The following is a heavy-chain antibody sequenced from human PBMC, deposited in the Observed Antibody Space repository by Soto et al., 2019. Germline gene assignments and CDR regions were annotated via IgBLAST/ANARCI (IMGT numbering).Heavy chain of an antibody. D-gene: IGHD6-19*01. CDR2: IRCLVNSV. J-gene: IGHJ3*02. Sequence: GVSLRLSCAASGFTFRDFAMSWVRLAQRRGLEWVSTIRCLVNSVYYAYTVKGRFTISRDNAKNTLYLQKNSLRDEDTAVYYCARGPPPSNGPLDISRPATMGTVSS. CDR1: GFTFRDFA. V-gene: IGHV3-23*01. CDR3: ARGPPPSNGPLDI.